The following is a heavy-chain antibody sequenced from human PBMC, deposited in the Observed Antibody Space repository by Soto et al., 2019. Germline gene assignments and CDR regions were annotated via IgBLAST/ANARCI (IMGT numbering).Heavy chain of an antibody. J-gene: IGHJ4*02. CDR2: ISSSSSYI. Sequence: GGSLRLSCAASGFTFSSYSMNWVRQAPGKGLEWVSSISSSSSYIYYADSVKGRFTISRDNAKDSLYLQMNSLRAEDTAVYYCAKLLGDILTGYYAGYWGQGTLVTVSS. D-gene: IGHD3-9*01. V-gene: IGHV3-21*04. CDR3: AKLLGDILTGYYAGY. CDR1: GFTFSSYS.